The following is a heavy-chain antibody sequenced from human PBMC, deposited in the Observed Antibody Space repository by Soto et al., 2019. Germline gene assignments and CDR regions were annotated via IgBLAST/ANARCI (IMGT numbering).Heavy chain of an antibody. Sequence: QVQLVQSGAEVKKPGSSVKVSCKASGGTFSSYTISWVRQAPGQGLEWMGRIIPILGIAIYAQKFQGRVTITADKSTSTAYMALSCIGSEDTAVYYCAIDVPPSMEADAQYWDYWGQGTLVTVSS. CDR2: IIPILGIA. D-gene: IGHD6-13*01. V-gene: IGHV1-69*02. J-gene: IGHJ4*02. CDR1: GGTFSSYT. CDR3: AIDVPPSMEADAQYWDY.